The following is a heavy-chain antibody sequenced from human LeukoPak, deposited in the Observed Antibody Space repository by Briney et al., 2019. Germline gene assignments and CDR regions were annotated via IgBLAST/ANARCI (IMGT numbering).Heavy chain of an antibody. CDR1: GGSISSYY. J-gene: IGHJ5*02. CDR3: ARHEYSGSYYGLSWFDP. D-gene: IGHD1-26*01. V-gene: IGHV4-59*08. Sequence: SETLSLTCTVSGGSISSYYWSWIRQPPGKGLEWIGYIYYSGSTNYNPSLKSRVTISVDTSKNQFPLKLSSLTAADTAVYYCARHEYSGSYYGLSWFDPWGQGTLVTVSS. CDR2: IYYSGST.